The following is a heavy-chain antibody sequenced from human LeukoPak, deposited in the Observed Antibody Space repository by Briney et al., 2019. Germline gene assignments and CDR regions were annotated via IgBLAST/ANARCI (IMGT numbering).Heavy chain of an antibody. D-gene: IGHD5-12*01. J-gene: IGHJ4*02. V-gene: IGHV4-39*07. CDR1: GGSISSSSYY. CDR3: ARVGWGGYDPYFDY. CDR2: IYYSGST. Sequence: KPSETLSLTCTVSGGSISSSSYYWGWIRQPPGKGLEWIGSIYYSGSTYYNPSLKSRVTISVDTSKNQFSLKLSSVTAADTAVYYCARVGWGGYDPYFDYWGQGTLVTVSS.